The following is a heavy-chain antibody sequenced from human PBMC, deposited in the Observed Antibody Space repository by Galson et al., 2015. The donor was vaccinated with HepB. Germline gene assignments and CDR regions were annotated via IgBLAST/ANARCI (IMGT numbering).Heavy chain of an antibody. V-gene: IGHV3-23*01. CDR3: AKNYGQAAFDI. CDR1: GFTFSSYA. CDR2: ISGSSGST. J-gene: IGHJ3*02. D-gene: IGHD4-17*01. Sequence: SLRLSSAASGFTFSSYAMRWVRQAPGKGLEWVSAISGSSGSTYYADSVKGRFTISRDNSKNTLYLQMNSLRAEDTAVYDCAKNYGQAAFDIWGQGTMVTVSS.